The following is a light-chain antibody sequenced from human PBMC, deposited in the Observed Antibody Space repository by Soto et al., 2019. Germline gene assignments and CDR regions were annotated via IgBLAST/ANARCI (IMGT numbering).Light chain of an antibody. CDR1: QSVSSNS. V-gene: IGKV3-20*01. CDR3: QQFGGSPPSWT. J-gene: IGKJ1*01. Sequence: SVLTQSPGTLSLSPGERATLSCRASQSVSSNSLAWYQQKPGQAPRLLIYGASSRATGTPDRFSGSGSGTDFTLTISRLEPEAFAVYYCQQFGGSPPSWTFGQGTKVEI. CDR2: GAS.